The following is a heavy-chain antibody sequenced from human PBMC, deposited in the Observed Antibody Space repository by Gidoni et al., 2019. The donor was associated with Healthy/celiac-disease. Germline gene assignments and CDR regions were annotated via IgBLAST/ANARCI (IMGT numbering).Heavy chain of an antibody. Sequence: QVQLVESGGGVVQPVRSLRLSCAASGFTFSSYGMHWVRQAPGKGLEWVAVIWYDGSNKYYADSVKGRFTISRDNSKNTLYLQMNSLRAEDTAVYYCARDYGSSGYYYHYWGQGTLVTVSS. J-gene: IGHJ4*02. D-gene: IGHD3-22*01. CDR3: ARDYGSSGYYYHY. V-gene: IGHV3-33*01. CDR2: IWYDGSNK. CDR1: GFTFSSYG.